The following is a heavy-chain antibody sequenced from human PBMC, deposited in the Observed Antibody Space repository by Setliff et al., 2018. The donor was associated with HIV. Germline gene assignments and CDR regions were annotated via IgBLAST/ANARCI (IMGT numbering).Heavy chain of an antibody. Sequence: SETLSLTCTVSGGSFSISSYYWGWIRQTPGMGLEWIGSINHSGNTYYSPSLKNRVTISVDTSKNQFSLRLSSVTAADTAVYYCARLFQWMSDGFDICGQGTMVTVAS. CDR1: GGSFSISSYY. V-gene: IGHV4-39*01. J-gene: IGHJ3*02. CDR3: ARLFQWMSDGFDI. CDR2: INHSGNT. D-gene: IGHD5-12*01.